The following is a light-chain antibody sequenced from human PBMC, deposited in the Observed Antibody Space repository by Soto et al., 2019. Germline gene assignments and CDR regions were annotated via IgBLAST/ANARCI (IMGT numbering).Light chain of an antibody. CDR2: DAS. CDR1: PSVTNY. J-gene: IGKJ4*01. V-gene: IGKV3-11*01. CDR3: QPRGNWPLT. Sequence: EIVLTQSPATLSLSPGERATLSCRASPSVTNYLAWYQQKPGQAPRLLIYDASNRATGIPARFSGSGSGTDFTLTISSLKPEDFAVYYCQPRGNWPLTFGGGTKVDIK.